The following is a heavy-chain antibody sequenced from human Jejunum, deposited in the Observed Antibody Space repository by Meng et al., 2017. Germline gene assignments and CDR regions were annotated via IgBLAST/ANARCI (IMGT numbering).Heavy chain of an antibody. V-gene: IGHV4-39*07. D-gene: IGHD3-22*01. CDR2: IHSSGST. Sequence: SETLSLTCTVSGASVSSGNYYWTWVRQPPGKGLEWIGRIHSSGSTSYTPALDSRVIISRDTSKNQFSLQLTTVTAADTAVYYCARELQYSGYNQYYFDHWGQGTLVTVSS. J-gene: IGHJ4*02. CDR1: GASVSSGNYY. CDR3: ARELQYSGYNQYYFDH.